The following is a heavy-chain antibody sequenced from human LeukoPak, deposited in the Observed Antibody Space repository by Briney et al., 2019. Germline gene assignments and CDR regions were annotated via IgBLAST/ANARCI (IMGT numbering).Heavy chain of an antibody. J-gene: IGHJ4*02. CDR2: FDPEDGET. V-gene: IGHV1-24*01. Sequence: ASVKVSCKVSGYTLTELSMHWVRQAPGKGLEWMGGFDPEDGETIYAQKFQGRVTMTEDTSTDTAYMELSSLRSEDTAVYYCATALAVGATTSFDYWGRGTLVTVSS. CDR3: ATALAVGATTSFDY. CDR1: GYTLTELS. D-gene: IGHD1-26*01.